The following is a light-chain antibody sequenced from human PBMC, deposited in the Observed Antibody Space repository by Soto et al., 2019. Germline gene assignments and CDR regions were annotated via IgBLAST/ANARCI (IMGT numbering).Light chain of an antibody. CDR3: SSYAGSNNYV. V-gene: IGLV2-8*01. J-gene: IGLJ1*01. CDR2: EVS. Sequence: QYALTQPPSASGSPGQSVTISCTGTSSDVGGYNYVSWYQQHPGKAPKLMIYEVSKRPSGVPDRFSGSKSVNTASLTVSGLQAEEEADYYCSSYAGSNNYVFGTGTKLTVL. CDR1: SSDVGGYNY.